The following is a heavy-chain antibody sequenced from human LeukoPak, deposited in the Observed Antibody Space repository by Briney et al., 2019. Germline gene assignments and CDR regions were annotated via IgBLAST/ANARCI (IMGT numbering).Heavy chain of an antibody. J-gene: IGHJ4*02. Sequence: GSLRLSCAASGFTFSNAWMNWVRQAPGKGLGWVGRIKSKTDGGTTDYAAPVKGRFTISRDDSKNTLYLQINSLKTEDTAVYYCTSQRPYYDFWSGVYTQNLYYFDYWGQGTLVTASS. CDR2: IKSKTDGGTT. V-gene: IGHV3-15*01. CDR3: TSQRPYYDFWSGVYTQNLYYFDY. CDR1: GFTFSNAW. D-gene: IGHD3-3*01.